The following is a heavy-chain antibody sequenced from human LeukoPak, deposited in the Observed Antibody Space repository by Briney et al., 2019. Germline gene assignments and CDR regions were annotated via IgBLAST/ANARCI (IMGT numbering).Heavy chain of an antibody. D-gene: IGHD6-13*01. Sequence: PGGSLRLSCAASGFTFSSYAMSWVRQAPGKGLEWVSTISGSGGSTYYADSVKGRFTISRDNSKNTLYLQMNSLRAEDTAVYYCAKDPGYSSSPRYFDYWGQGTLVTVSS. CDR1: GFTFSSYA. CDR2: ISGSGGST. J-gene: IGHJ4*02. V-gene: IGHV3-23*01. CDR3: AKDPGYSSSPRYFDY.